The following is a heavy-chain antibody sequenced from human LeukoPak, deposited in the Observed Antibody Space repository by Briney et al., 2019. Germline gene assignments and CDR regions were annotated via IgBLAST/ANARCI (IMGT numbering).Heavy chain of an antibody. CDR1: GGSISSGGYS. D-gene: IGHD3/OR15-3a*01. CDR2: IYHSGST. Sequence: PSETLSPTCALSGGSISSGGYSWSWIRQPPGTGLEWIGYIYHSGSTYYNPSLKSRVTISVDRSKNQFSLKLSSVTAADTAVYYCARVWSGAPDYWGQGTLVTVSS. CDR3: ARVWSGAPDY. V-gene: IGHV4-30-2*01. J-gene: IGHJ4*02.